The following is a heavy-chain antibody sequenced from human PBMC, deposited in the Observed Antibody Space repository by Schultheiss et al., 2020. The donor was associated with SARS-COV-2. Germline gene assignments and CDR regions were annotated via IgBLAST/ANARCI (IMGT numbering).Heavy chain of an antibody. CDR1: GDSVSSNSAA. Sequence: SQTLSLTCAISGDSVSSNSAAWNWIRQSPSRGLEWLGRTYYRSKWYNDYAVSVKSRITINPDTSKNQFSLQLNSVTPEDTAVYYCARERVSTYYYDTTSAFDIWGQGTTVTVSS. V-gene: IGHV6-1*01. CDR2: TYYRSKWYN. J-gene: IGHJ3*02. CDR3: ARERVSTYYYDTTSAFDI. D-gene: IGHD3-22*01.